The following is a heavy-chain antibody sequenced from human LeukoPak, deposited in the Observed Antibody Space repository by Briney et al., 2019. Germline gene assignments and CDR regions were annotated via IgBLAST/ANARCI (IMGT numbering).Heavy chain of an antibody. J-gene: IGHJ6*03. CDR2: INTNTGNP. CDR3: ARDPRYCTNGVCFNTDV. V-gene: IGHV7-4-1*02. Sequence: ASVTVSCKASGYTFTSYDINWVRQAPGQGLEWMGWINTNTGNPTYAQGFTGRFVFSLDTSVSTAYLQISSLKAEDTAVYYCARDPRYCTNGVCFNTDVWGKGTTVTVSS. CDR1: GYTFTSYD. D-gene: IGHD2-8*01.